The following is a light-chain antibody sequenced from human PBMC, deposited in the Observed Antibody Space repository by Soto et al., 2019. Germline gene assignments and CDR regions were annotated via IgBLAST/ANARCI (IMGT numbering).Light chain of an antibody. CDR1: SSDIGGHND. V-gene: IGLV2-14*01. CDR3: CSYTSNITPYV. J-gene: IGLJ1*01. CDR2: GVS. Sequence: QSVLTQPASVSGSPGQSITISCTGTSSDIGGHNDVSWYQQHPGKAPKLLIYGVSNRPSGVSNRFSASKSGNTASLTISGLQAEDETDYYCCSYTSNITPYVFGTGTKVTV.